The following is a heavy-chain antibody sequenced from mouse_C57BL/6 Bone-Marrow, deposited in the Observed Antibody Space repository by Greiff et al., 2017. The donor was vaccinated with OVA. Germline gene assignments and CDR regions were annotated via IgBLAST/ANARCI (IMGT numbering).Heavy chain of an antibody. CDR1: GYSITSGYY. V-gene: IGHV3-6*01. CDR3: ARDPGPYYFDY. CDR2: ISYDGSN. Sequence: EVHLVESGPGLVKPSQSLSLTCSVTGYSITSGYYWNWIRQFPGNKLEWMGYISYDGSNNYNPSLKNRISITRDTSKNQFFLKLNSVTTEDTATYYCARDPGPYYFDYWGQGTTLTVSS. J-gene: IGHJ2*01.